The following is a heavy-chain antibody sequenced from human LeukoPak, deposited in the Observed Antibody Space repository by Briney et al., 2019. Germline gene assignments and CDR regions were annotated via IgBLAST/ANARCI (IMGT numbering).Heavy chain of an antibody. CDR1: GFTFNIYA. Sequence: EGSLRLSCAASGFTFNIYAMSWVRQAPGKGLEWVSAISSSGGSTYYADSVKGRFTISRDNSKNTLYLQMNSLRAEDTAVYYCASLRDAYSRSWYDYWGQGTLVTVSS. CDR3: ASLRDAYSRSWYDY. D-gene: IGHD6-13*01. CDR2: ISSSGGST. J-gene: IGHJ4*02. V-gene: IGHV3-23*01.